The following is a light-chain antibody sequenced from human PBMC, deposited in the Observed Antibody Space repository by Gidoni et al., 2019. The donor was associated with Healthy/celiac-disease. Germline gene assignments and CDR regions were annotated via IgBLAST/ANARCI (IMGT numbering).Light chain of an antibody. J-gene: IGKJ4*01. V-gene: IGKV1-33*01. CDR2: DAS. Sequence: DIQMTQSPSSLSASGGERVTITCQASQDISNYLNWYQQKPWKAPKLLIYDASNLETGVPSRFSGSASGTDFTFTIISLQPEDIATYYCQQYDTLALTFGGGTKVEIK. CDR1: QDISNY. CDR3: QQYDTLALT.